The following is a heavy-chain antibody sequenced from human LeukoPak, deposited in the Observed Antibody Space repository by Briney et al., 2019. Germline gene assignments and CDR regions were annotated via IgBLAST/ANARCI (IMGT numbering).Heavy chain of an antibody. V-gene: IGHV1-2*02. J-gene: IGHJ4*02. Sequence: APVKVSCKASGSTFTDYYLHWVRQAPGHGLEWMGWINPISGGTKYAQTFQGRVTMTRDTSITTAYLELSRLRSDDTAVYYCARIGYNHYFDYWGQGTLVTVSS. CDR2: INPISGGT. D-gene: IGHD1-14*01. CDR3: ARIGYNHYFDY. CDR1: GSTFTDYY.